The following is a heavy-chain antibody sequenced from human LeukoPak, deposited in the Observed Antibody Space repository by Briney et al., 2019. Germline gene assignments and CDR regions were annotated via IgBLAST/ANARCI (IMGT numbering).Heavy chain of an antibody. D-gene: IGHD3-10*01. CDR3: ARQVVRGAFNWFDP. Sequence: PSETVSLTCTVSGGSISSSSYYWGWIRQPPGKGLEWIGSIYYSGSTYYNPSLKSRVTISVDTSKNQFSLKLSSVTAADTAVYYCARQVVRGAFNWFDPWGQGTLVTVSS. CDR2: IYYSGST. V-gene: IGHV4-39*01. J-gene: IGHJ5*02. CDR1: GGSISSSSYY.